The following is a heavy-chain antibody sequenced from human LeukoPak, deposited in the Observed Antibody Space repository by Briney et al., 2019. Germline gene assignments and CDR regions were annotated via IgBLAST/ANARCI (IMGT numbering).Heavy chain of an antibody. CDR3: ARSGLGAMRYFDY. CDR2: IYYSGST. V-gene: IGHV4-39*07. CDR1: GGSISSSSYY. J-gene: IGHJ4*02. D-gene: IGHD1-26*01. Sequence: SETLSLTCTVSGGSISSSSYYWGWIRQPPGKGLEWIGSIYYSGSTYYNPSLKSRVTISVDTSKNQFSLKLSSVTAADTAVYYCARSGLGAMRYFDYWGQGTLVTVSS.